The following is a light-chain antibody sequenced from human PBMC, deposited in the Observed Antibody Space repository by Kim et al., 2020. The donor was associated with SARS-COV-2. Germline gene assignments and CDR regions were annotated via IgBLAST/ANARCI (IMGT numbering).Light chain of an antibody. V-gene: IGKV4-1*01. Sequence: DIVMTQSPDSLAVSLGERATINCKSSQSVLYSSNKKNYLAWYQQKPGHPPKLLIYWASTRESGVPDRLSGSGSGTDFTLTISSLQAKVVVIYYCQQYYSSPGFTFGPGTKVDSK. CDR2: WAS. CDR3: QQYYSSPGFT. CDR1: QSVLYSSNKKNY. J-gene: IGKJ3*01.